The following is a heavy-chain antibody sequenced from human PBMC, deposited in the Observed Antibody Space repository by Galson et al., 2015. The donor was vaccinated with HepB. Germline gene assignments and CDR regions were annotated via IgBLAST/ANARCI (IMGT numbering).Heavy chain of an antibody. CDR1: GFPFSSCT. CDR2: ISGSSTYI. Sequence: SLRLSCAASGFPFSSCTMGWVRQAPGKGLEWVSSISGSSTYIYYADSVEGRFTITRDNTKNPSYLHLNSLRAEDTALYFCATETEAVAGQGFWGQGTLVTVSS. J-gene: IGHJ4*02. V-gene: IGHV3-21*01. CDR3: ATETEAVAGQGF. D-gene: IGHD6-19*01.